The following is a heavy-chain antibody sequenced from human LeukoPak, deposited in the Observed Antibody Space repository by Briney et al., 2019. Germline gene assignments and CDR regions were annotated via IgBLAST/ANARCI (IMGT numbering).Heavy chain of an antibody. D-gene: IGHD6-19*01. CDR1: GGSFSGYY. Sequence: SETLSLTCAVYGGSFSGYYWSWIRQPPGKGLEWIGEINHSGSTNYNPSLKSRVTISVDTSKNQFSLKLSSVTAAVTAVYYCARGSALGYSSGWYGRGLSGDVWGQGTTVTVSS. CDR2: INHSGST. CDR3: ARGSALGYSSGWYGRGLSGDV. V-gene: IGHV4-34*01. J-gene: IGHJ6*02.